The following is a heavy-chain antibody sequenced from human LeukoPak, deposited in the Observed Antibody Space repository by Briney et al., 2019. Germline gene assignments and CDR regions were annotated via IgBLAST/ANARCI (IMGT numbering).Heavy chain of an antibody. J-gene: IGHJ4*02. Sequence: GRSLRLSCSASGFTFGDHAMSRVRQAPGKGLEWVGFIRSKGYGGTTEYAACVEGRFSLSRDDSKSFVYLQMSSLKTEDTAVYYCTRVRSGNDFDYWGQGTLVTVSS. CDR2: IRSKGYGGTT. V-gene: IGHV3-49*04. CDR1: GFTFGDHA. CDR3: TRVRSGNDFDY. D-gene: IGHD3-10*01.